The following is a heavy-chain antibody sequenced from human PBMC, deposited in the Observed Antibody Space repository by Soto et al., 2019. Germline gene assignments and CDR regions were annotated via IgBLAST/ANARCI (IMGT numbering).Heavy chain of an antibody. Sequence: EVQLVESGGGLIQPGGSLRLSCAASGFTVSSNYMSWVRQAPGKGLEWVSVIYSGGSTYYADSVKGRFTISRDNSKNTLYLQMNSLSAEDTAVYYCARGVIEGYYDSSPYYVDYWGQGSPVTVSS. V-gene: IGHV3-53*01. CDR1: GFTVSSNY. D-gene: IGHD3-22*01. CDR2: IYSGGST. CDR3: ARGVIEGYYDSSPYYVDY. J-gene: IGHJ4*02.